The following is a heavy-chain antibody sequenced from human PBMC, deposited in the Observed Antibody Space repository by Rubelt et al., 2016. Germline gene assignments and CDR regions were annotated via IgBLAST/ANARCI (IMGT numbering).Heavy chain of an antibody. D-gene: IGHD2-15*01. CDR1: GFSFSNYW. Sequence: SGGGLVQPGGSLRLSCAASGFSFSNYWMYWVRQAPGKGLVWVSRINTDGSSITYADSVKGRFTISRDNSKYALDLQMNSLRAEDTAIYYCAKRSAAGTYYFDDWGQGTLVTVSS. CDR2: INTDGSSI. J-gene: IGHJ4*02. V-gene: IGHV3-74*01. CDR3: AKRSAAGTYYFDD.